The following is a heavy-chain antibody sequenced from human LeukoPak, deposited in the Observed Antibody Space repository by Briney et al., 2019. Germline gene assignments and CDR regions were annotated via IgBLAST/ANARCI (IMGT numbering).Heavy chain of an antibody. V-gene: IGHV1-46*02. Sequence: GASVKVSCKASGNSLNNYHMHWVRQAPGQGLEWLGIIRPGGDGPSYAQKFQGRVTMTRDMSTSTVYMELSSLRSEDTAVYYCAKRRRIAVAGPGYWYFDLWGRGTLVTVSS. D-gene: IGHD6-19*01. CDR2: IRPGGDGP. CDR1: GNSLNNYH. J-gene: IGHJ2*01. CDR3: AKRRRIAVAGPGYWYFDL.